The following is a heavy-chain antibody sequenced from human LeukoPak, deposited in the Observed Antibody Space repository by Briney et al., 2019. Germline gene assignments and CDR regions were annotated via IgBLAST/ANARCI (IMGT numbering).Heavy chain of an antibody. V-gene: IGHV4-31*03. CDR1: GGSISSGGYY. CDR3: ANSGGSSYGFDY. D-gene: IGHD5-18*01. CDR2: IYYSGST. J-gene: IGHJ4*02. Sequence: PSETLSLTCTVSGGSISSGGYYWSWIRQHPGKGLEWIGYIYYSGSTYYNPSLKSRVTISVDTSKNQFSLELRSVTAADTAVYYCANSGGSSYGFDYWGQGTLVTVSS.